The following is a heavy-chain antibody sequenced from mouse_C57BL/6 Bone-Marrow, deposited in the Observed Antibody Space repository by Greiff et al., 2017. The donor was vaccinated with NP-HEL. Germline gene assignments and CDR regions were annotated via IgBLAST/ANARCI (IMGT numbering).Heavy chain of an antibody. D-gene: IGHD1-1*01. CDR2: IYPGNSDT. CDR3: TRPLITTVVATNY. Sequence: VQLQQSGTVLARPGASVKMSCKTSGYTFTSYWMHWVKQRPGQGLEWIGAIYPGNSDTSYNQKFKGKAKLTAVTSASTAYMELSSLTNEDSAVYYCTRPLITTVVATNYWGQGTTLTVSS. V-gene: IGHV1-5*01. J-gene: IGHJ2*01. CDR1: GYTFTSYW.